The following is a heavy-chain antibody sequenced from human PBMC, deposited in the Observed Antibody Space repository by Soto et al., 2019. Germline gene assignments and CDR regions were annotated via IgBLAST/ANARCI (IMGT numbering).Heavy chain of an antibody. CDR2: IIPIFGTA. CDR1: GGTFSSYA. CDR3: ASPPYCSGGSCYQPAGYFDL. Sequence: ASVKVSCKASGGTFSSYAISWVRQAPGQGLEWMGGIIPIFGTANYAQKFQGRVTITADESTSTAYMELSSLRSEDTAVYYCASPPYCSGGSCYQPAGYFDLWGRGTLVTVSS. D-gene: IGHD2-15*01. J-gene: IGHJ2*01. V-gene: IGHV1-69*13.